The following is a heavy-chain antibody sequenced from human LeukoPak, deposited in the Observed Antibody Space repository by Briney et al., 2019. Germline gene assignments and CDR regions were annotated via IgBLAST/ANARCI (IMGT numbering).Heavy chain of an antibody. CDR3: ARDQESGVQLWLEDY. Sequence: GGSLRLSCAASGFTFSSYSMNGVXQAPGXXLXWXSSISSRSSSIYYADSVKGRFTISRDNAKNSLYLQMNSLRAEDTAVYYCARDQESGVQLWLEDYWGQGTLVSVSS. J-gene: IGHJ4*02. V-gene: IGHV3-21*01. CDR2: ISSRSSSI. D-gene: IGHD5-18*01. CDR1: GFTFSSYS.